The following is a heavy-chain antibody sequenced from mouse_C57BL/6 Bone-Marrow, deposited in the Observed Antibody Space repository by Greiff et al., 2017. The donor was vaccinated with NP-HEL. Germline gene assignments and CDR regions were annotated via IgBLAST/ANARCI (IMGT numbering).Heavy chain of an antibody. CDR3: TTHYDYDFFDY. J-gene: IGHJ2*01. V-gene: IGHV14-4*01. CDR2: IDPENGDT. CDR1: GFNIKDDY. D-gene: IGHD2-4*01. Sequence: EVLLQQSGAELVRPGASVKLSCTASGFNIKDDYMHWVKQRPEQGLEWIGWIDPENGDTEYASKFQGKATITADTSSNTAYLQLSSLTSEDTAVYYCTTHYDYDFFDYWGQGTTLTVSS.